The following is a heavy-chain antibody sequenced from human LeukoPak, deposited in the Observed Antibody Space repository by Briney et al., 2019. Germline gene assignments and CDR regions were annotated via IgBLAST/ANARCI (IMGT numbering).Heavy chain of an antibody. D-gene: IGHD6-13*01. CDR3: ASGYSSSWYPTLGYYYGMDV. CDR1: GGSISSYY. Sequence: SETLSLTCTVSGGSISSYYWSWIRQPPGKGLEWIGYIYYSGSTNYNPSLKSRVTISVDTSRNQFSLKLSSVTAADTAVYYCASGYSSSWYPTLGYYYGMDVWAKGPRSPSP. CDR2: IYYSGST. J-gene: IGHJ6*02. V-gene: IGHV4-59*01.